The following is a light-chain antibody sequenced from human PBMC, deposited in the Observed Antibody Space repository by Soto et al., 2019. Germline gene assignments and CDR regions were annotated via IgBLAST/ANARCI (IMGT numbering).Light chain of an antibody. CDR1: QRISSTY. J-gene: IGKJ1*01. Sequence: IVLTQSPGTLSLSQGERATLSCRASQRISSTYLAWYQQKPGRAPRLLIYGASRRATGIPDRFSGSGAGKDFTLNISGRERQDYAVYYRHQNDIPPLTLGRGPRVEI. CDR2: GAS. V-gene: IGKV3-20*01. CDR3: HQNDIPPLT.